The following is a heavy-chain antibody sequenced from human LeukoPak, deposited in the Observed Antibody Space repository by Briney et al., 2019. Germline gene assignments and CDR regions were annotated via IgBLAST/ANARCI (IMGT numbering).Heavy chain of an antibody. D-gene: IGHD1/OR15-1a*01. J-gene: IGHJ6*02. CDR2: INLYGTT. Sequence: LSCVGSGCIFSSYRMNWVRQSPVKGLEWIAEINLYGTTNYNPSFTSRVTMSVDRSRNQFSLKLTSVTAADTAVYYCARQKWEQQGRDYYFNGFDVWGLGTTVNVSS. CDR3: ARQKWEQQGRDYYFNGFDV. V-gene: IGHV4/OR15-8*01. CDR1: GCIFSSYR.